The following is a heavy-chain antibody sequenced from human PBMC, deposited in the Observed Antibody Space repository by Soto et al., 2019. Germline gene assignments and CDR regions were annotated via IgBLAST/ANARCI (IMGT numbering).Heavy chain of an antibody. CDR1: GGSISSYY. Sequence: SETLSLTCTISGGSISSYYWSWIRQTPGKGLEWIGYVYFSGSTTYNPSLKSRVLISIDTSRNQFSLKLNSVTAADTAVYYCTRELDRGHRGYGQSNVLGQGKTVTVCS. J-gene: IGHJ6*02. V-gene: IGHV4-59*01. CDR3: TRELDRGHRGYGQSNV. D-gene: IGHD5-12*01. CDR2: VYFSGST.